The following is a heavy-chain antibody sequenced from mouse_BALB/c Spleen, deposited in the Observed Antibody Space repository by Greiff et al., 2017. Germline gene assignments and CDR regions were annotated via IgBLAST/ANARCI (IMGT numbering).Heavy chain of an antibody. CDR2: ITSNGGST. V-gene: IGHV5-6-3*01. D-gene: IGHD4-1*01. J-gene: IGHJ3*01. Sequence: EVQGVESGGGLVQPGGSLKLSCAASGFTFSSYGMSWVRQTPDKRLELVATITSNGGSTYYPDSVKGRFTISRDNAKNTLYLQMSSLKSEDTAMYYCARNWDGFAYWGQGTLVTVSA. CDR3: ARNWDGFAY. CDR1: GFTFSSYG.